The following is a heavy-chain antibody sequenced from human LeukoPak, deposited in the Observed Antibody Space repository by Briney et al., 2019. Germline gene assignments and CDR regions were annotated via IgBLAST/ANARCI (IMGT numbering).Heavy chain of an antibody. J-gene: IGHJ5*02. Sequence: SETLSLTCTVSGDSISGYYWSWIRQPPGKGLEWIGNIYYSGTTNYNPSLKSRVTISVDTSKNQFSLKLSSVTAADTAVYYCARQRGCSSTSCYVDWFDPWGQGTLVTVSS. D-gene: IGHD2-2*01. CDR2: IYYSGTT. V-gene: IGHV4-59*08. CDR3: ARQRGCSSTSCYVDWFDP. CDR1: GDSISGYY.